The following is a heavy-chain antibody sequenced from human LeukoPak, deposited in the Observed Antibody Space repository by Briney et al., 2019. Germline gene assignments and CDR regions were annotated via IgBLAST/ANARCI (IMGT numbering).Heavy chain of an antibody. V-gene: IGHV4-34*01. Sequence: SETLSLTCAVYGGSFSGYYWSWIRQPPGKGLEWIGEINHSGSTNYNPSLKSRVTISVDTSKNQFSLKLSSVTAADTAVYYCARRICSSTSCYRENWFDPWGQGTLVTVSS. CDR1: GGSFSGYY. CDR2: INHSGST. CDR3: ARRICSSTSCYRENWFDP. J-gene: IGHJ5*02. D-gene: IGHD2-2*02.